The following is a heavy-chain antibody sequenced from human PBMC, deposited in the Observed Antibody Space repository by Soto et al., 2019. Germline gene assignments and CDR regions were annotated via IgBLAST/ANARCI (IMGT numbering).Heavy chain of an antibody. Sequence: HVQLRESGPGLVKPSDTLSLTCAFSGFSISGDNWWGWIRQAPGKGLEWIGYVSHTGFSHYNPSLESRVTMSVDTSKNLFSLKLTSVTAVDTAVYYCVKKTGGYRPFDDWGQGTLVTVSS. CDR1: GFSISGDNW. V-gene: IGHV4-28*01. D-gene: IGHD2-8*02. CDR2: VSHTGFS. J-gene: IGHJ4*02. CDR3: VKKTGGYRPFDD.